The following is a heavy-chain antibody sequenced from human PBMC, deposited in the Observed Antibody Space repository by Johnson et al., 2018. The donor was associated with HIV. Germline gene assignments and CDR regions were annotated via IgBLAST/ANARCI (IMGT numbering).Heavy chain of an antibody. CDR2: IKSDGSYT. Sequence: VQLVESGGGLVQPGGSLRLSCTASGINFGSYWMHWFRQAPGKGLVWVSHIKSDGSYTNYADSVKGRFTISRDNSKNTLYLQRNSLKPEDTAVYYCTTDPYGSGPWGQGTMVTVSS. CDR3: TTDPYGSGP. J-gene: IGHJ3*01. CDR1: GINFGSYW. D-gene: IGHD3-10*01. V-gene: IGHV3-74*02.